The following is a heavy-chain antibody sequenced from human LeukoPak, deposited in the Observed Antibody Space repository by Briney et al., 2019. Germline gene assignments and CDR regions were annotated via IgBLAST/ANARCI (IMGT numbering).Heavy chain of an antibody. J-gene: IGHJ4*02. Sequence: ASVKVSCKASGYTFTSYYMHRVRQAPGQGLEWMGIINPSGGSTSYAQKFQGRVTMTRDMSTSTVYMELSSLRSEDTAVFYCARGLPPRRNYDSSGYYSYYFDYWGQGTLVTVSS. D-gene: IGHD3-22*01. CDR1: GYTFTSYY. V-gene: IGHV1-46*01. CDR3: ARGLPPRRNYDSSGYYSYYFDY. CDR2: INPSGGST.